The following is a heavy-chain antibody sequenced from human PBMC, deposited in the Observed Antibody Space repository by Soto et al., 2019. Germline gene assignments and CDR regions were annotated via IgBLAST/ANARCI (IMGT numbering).Heavy chain of an antibody. J-gene: IGHJ3*02. CDR1: GFTFSSYE. CDR2: ISSSGSTI. V-gene: IGHV3-48*03. CDR3: ASVDYGDYDAFDI. D-gene: IGHD4-17*01. Sequence: LRLSCAASGFTFSSYEMNWVRQAPGKGLEWVSYISSSGSTIYYADSVKGRFTISRDNAKNSLYPQMNSLRAEDTAVYYCASVDYGDYDAFDIWGQGTMVTVSS.